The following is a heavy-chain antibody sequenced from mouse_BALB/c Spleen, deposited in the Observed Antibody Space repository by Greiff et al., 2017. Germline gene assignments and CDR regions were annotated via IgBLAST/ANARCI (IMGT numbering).Heavy chain of an antibody. CDR1: GFNIKDTY. CDR3: ARSDGYEDFDY. Sequence: VQLQQPGAELVRPGASVKLSCKASGFNIKDTYMHWVKQRPEQGLEWIGRIDPANGNTKYDPKFQGKATITADTSSNTAYLQLSSLTSEDTAVYYCARSDGYEDFDYWGQGTTLTVSS. D-gene: IGHD1-2*01. CDR2: IDPANGNT. J-gene: IGHJ2*01. V-gene: IGHV14-3*02.